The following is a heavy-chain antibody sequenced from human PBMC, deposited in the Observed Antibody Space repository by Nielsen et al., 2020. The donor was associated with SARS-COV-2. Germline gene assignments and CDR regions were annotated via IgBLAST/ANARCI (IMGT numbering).Heavy chain of an antibody. D-gene: IGHD6-6*01. V-gene: IGHV3-53*01. J-gene: IGHJ3*02. CDR2: IYTGGNT. CDR1: GFSFNTYS. CDR3: ARVEYSTSSGAFDI. Sequence: GGSLRLSCVASGFSFNTYSMNWVRQAPGKGLEWVSVIYTGGNTYYADSVKGRFTISRDNSKNTLDLHMNSLRADDTAVYFCARVEYSTSSGAFDIWGQGTVVTVSS.